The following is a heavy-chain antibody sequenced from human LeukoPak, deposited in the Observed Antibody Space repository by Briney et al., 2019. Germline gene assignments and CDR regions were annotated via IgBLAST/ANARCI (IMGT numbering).Heavy chain of an antibody. Sequence: PSETLSLTCTVSGGSISSYYWSWIRQPPGKGLEWNGYIYYSGSTNYNPSLKSRVTISVDTSKNQFSLKLSSVTAADTAVYYCAREARELSGWINWFDPWGQGTLVTVSS. CDR3: AREARELSGWINWFDP. D-gene: IGHD6-19*01. CDR1: GGSISSYY. V-gene: IGHV4-59*01. J-gene: IGHJ5*02. CDR2: IYYSGST.